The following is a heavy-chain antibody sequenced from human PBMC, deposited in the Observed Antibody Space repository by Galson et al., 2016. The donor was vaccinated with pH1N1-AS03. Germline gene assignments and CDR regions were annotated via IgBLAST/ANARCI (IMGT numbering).Heavy chain of an antibody. D-gene: IGHD3-22*01. CDR2: ICNSGST. CDR3: ARDGNYDSSGYYPEYFQL. CDR1: GGSFSSHC. J-gene: IGHJ1*01. Sequence: SETLSLTCTVSGGSFSSHCWSWIRQPPGKGLEWIGYICNSGSTDYTPSLESRVTISIDPSKSQFSLRLSSVTAADTAVYFCARDGNYDSSGYYPEYFQLWGQGSLVTVSS. V-gene: IGHV4-59*11.